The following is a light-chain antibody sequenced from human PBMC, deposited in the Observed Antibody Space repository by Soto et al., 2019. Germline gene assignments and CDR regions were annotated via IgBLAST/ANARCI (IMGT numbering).Light chain of an antibody. Sequence: QSVVTQHPSTSGTPGQRVTISCSGSSSNIGTNYVYWYQQVPGTAPKVLISKNNQRPSGVPDRFSGSKSGPLASLAISGLRSEDEADYYCAAWDDSLRGWVFGGGTKLTVL. CDR2: KNN. V-gene: IGLV1-47*01. CDR3: AAWDDSLRGWV. CDR1: SSNIGTNY. J-gene: IGLJ3*02.